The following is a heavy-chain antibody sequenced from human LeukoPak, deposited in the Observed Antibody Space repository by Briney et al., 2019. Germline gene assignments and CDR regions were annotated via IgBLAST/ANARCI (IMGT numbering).Heavy chain of an antibody. J-gene: IGHJ4*02. Sequence: PGGSLRLSCAASGFSFSSYGMHWVRQAPGKGLEWVAFIRFDGSDKYYADSVKGRFTISKDTSKNTLILQLNSLRPEDTAVYFCTKDSTYHYDSSAYYLFDYWGPGTLVTVSS. CDR1: GFSFSSYG. CDR2: IRFDGSDK. CDR3: TKDSTYHYDSSAYYLFDY. V-gene: IGHV3-30*02. D-gene: IGHD3-22*01.